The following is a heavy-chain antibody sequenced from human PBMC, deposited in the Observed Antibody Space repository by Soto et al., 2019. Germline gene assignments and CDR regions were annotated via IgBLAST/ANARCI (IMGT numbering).Heavy chain of an antibody. V-gene: IGHV4-59*08. CDR2: IYYSGNS. D-gene: IGHD3-10*01. J-gene: IGHJ4*02. CDR1: GGSISNYY. Sequence: SETLSLTCSVSGGSISNYYWNWIRQSPGMGLEWIGYIYYSGNSKYNPSLKSRVTISVDTSKNQFSLKLTSVTAADTAVYYCARRRFGELSDFDYWGQGTLVT. CDR3: ARRRFGELSDFDY.